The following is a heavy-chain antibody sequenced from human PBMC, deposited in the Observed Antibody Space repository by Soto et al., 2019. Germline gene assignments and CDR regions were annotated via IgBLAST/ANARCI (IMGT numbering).Heavy chain of an antibody. V-gene: IGHV3-13*01. D-gene: IGHD1-26*01. Sequence: GGSLRLSCAASGFTFSSYDMHWVRQATGKGLEWVSGIGTAGDTYYPGSVKGRFTISRENAKNSLYLQMNSLRAEDTAVYYCARGGIVGATTSSYFDFWGQGTLVTVSS. CDR2: IGTAGDT. CDR1: GFTFSSYD. CDR3: ARGGIVGATTSSYFDF. J-gene: IGHJ4*02.